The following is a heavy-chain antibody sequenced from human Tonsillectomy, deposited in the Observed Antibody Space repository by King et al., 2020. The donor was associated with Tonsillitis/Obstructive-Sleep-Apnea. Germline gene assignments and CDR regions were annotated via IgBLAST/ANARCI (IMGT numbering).Heavy chain of an antibody. CDR1: GGSFSGYY. V-gene: IGHV4-34*01. J-gene: IGHJ4*02. D-gene: IGHD1-26*01. CDR3: ARDVGRGGTVESS. CDR2: INHSGST. Sequence: VQLQQWGAGLLKPSETLSLTCAVYGGSFSGYYWSWIRQPPGKGLEWIGEINHSGSTNYNPSLKSRVTISVDTSKNQFSLKLSSVTAADTAVYYCARDVGRGGTVESSWGQGTLVTVSS.